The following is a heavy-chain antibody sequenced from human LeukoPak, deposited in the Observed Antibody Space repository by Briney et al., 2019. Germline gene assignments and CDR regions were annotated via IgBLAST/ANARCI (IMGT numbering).Heavy chain of an antibody. J-gene: IGHJ5*02. CDR3: ARRATVVTPVVGVWVSNWFDP. V-gene: IGHV4-59*12. D-gene: IGHD4-23*01. CDR2: IYYSGST. CDR1: GGSISSYY. Sequence: SETLSLTCTVSGGSISSYYWSWIRQPPGKGLEWIGYIYYSGSTNYNPSLKSRVTISVDTSKNQFSLKLSSVTAADTAVYYCARRATVVTPVVGVWVSNWFDPWGQGILVTVSS.